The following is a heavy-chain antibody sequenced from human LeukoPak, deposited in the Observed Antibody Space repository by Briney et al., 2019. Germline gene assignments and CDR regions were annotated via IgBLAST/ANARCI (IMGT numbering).Heavy chain of an antibody. D-gene: IGHD6-13*01. CDR1: GYTFTGYY. J-gene: IGHJ6*02. CDR3: AADFLAAAGTNYYYGMDV. CDR2: INPNSGGT. V-gene: IGHV1-2*02. Sequence: ASVKVSCKASGYTFTGYYMHWVRQAPGQGLEWMGWINPNSGGTNYAQKFQGRVTMTRDTSISTAYMELSRLRSDDTAVYYCAADFLAAAGTNYYYGMDVWGQGTTVTVSS.